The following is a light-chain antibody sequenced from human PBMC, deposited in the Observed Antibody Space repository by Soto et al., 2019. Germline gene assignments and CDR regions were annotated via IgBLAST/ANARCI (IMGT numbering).Light chain of an antibody. J-gene: IGLJ2*01. CDR1: SGHSSYT. V-gene: IGLV4-69*01. CDR2: LHSDGSH. CDR3: QTWGTGFVV. Sequence: QSVLTQSPSASDSLGASVKLTCTLSSGHSSYTIAWHQQQPEKGPRFLMKLHSDGSHNKGDGIPDRFSGSSSGAERYLTISSLQSEDEAYYFCQTWGTGFVVFGGGTKLTVL.